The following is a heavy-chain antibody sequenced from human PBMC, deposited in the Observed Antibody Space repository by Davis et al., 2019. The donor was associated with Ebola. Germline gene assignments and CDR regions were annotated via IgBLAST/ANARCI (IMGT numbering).Heavy chain of an antibody. CDR3: ARGRRLYCSSTSCYTSDY. D-gene: IGHD2-2*02. CDR1: GGSFTDYF. Sequence: GSLRLSCAVYGGSFTDYFWSWIRQPPGKGLEWIGETSHHPDYTNYSPSLKSRVTISVDTSKNQFSLKLSSVTAADTAVYYCARGRRLYCSSTSCYTSDYWGQGTLVTVSS. CDR2: TSHHPDYT. V-gene: IGHV4-34*01. J-gene: IGHJ4*02.